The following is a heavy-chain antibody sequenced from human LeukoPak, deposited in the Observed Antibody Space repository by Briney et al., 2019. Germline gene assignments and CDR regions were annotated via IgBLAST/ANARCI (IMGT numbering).Heavy chain of an antibody. J-gene: IGHJ6*02. CDR3: AKGGRLRYFDDRVGYYGMDV. Sequence: PGGSLILSCAASGFTFSCYAMTRVRQAPGRGLEWVSAFSGRGGSTYYADSVKGRFTISRDNSRNTLYLQMNSLRAEDTAVYYCAKGGRLRYFDDRVGYYGMDVWGQGTTVTVSS. V-gene: IGHV3-23*01. CDR1: GFTFSCYA. D-gene: IGHD3-9*01. CDR2: FSGRGGST.